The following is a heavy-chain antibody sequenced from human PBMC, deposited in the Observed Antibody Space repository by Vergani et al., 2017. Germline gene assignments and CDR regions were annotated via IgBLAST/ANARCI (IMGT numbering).Heavy chain of an antibody. V-gene: IGHV3-48*04. CDR2: ISSSSSTI. CDR3: ARGGGGASLAFDY. J-gene: IGHJ4*02. Sequence: EVQLVESGGGLVQPGGSLRLSCAASGFTFSSYSMNWVRQAPGKGLEWVSYISSSSSTIYYADSVKGRFTISRDNAKNSLYLQMNSLRAEDTAVYYCARGGGGASLAFDYWGQGTLVTVSS. D-gene: IGHD1-26*01. CDR1: GFTFSSYS.